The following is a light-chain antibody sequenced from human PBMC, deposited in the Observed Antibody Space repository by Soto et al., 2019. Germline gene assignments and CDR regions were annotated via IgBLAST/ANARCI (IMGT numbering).Light chain of an antibody. J-gene: IGLJ3*02. Sequence: QSVLTQPPSVSAAPGQKVTISCSGSSSNIGNNYVSWYQQLPGTAPKLLIYENNKRPSGIPDRFSGSKSGTSATLGITGLQTGDESDYYCGTCDSSLSAGVFCGGTKLTVL. V-gene: IGLV1-51*02. CDR2: ENN. CDR1: SSNIGNNY. CDR3: GTCDSSLSAGV.